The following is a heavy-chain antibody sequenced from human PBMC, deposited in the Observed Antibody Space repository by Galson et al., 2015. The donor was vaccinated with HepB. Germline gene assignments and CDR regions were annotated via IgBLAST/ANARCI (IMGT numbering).Heavy chain of an antibody. Sequence: SVKVSCKASGYTFTSYAMHWVRQAPGQRLEWMGWINAGNGNTKYSQKFQGRVTITRDTSASTAYMELSSLRSEDTAVYYCARESGYGGDDAFDIWGQGTMVTVSS. CDR3: ARESGYGGDDAFDI. V-gene: IGHV1-3*01. CDR1: GYTFTSYA. CDR2: INAGNGNT. J-gene: IGHJ3*02. D-gene: IGHD5-12*01.